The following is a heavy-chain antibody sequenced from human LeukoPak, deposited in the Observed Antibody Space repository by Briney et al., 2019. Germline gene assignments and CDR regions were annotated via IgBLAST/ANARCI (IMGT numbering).Heavy chain of an antibody. Sequence: GGSLRLSCAASGFTFSSYGMHWVSQAPGKWLEWVAFIRYDGSNKYYADSVKGRFTISRDNSKNTLYLQMNSLRAEDTAVYYCAKKGHWGWAHFDYWGQGTLVTVSS. V-gene: IGHV3-30*02. CDR3: AKKGHWGWAHFDY. D-gene: IGHD7-27*01. CDR1: GFTFSSYG. J-gene: IGHJ4*02. CDR2: IRYDGSNK.